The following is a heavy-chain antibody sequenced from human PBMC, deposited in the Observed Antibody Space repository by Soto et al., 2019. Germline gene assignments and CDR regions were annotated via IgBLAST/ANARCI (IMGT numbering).Heavy chain of an antibody. V-gene: IGHV1-8*01. J-gene: IGHJ4*02. CDR1: GYTFTSHD. Sequence: QVQLVQSGAEVKKPGASVKVSCKTSGYTFTSHDIDWVRQAAGQGLEWMGWINPLSGNAGSAPKFQGRVSMTRDTSTSTAYMELSSLTSEDTAVYYCAREVEGTSNQPTDYWGQGSLITVSS. D-gene: IGHD3-10*01. CDR3: AREVEGTSNQPTDY. CDR2: INPLSGNA.